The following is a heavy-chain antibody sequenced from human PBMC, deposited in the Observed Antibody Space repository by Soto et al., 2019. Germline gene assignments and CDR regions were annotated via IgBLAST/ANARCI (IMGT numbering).Heavy chain of an antibody. CDR3: AASYSNFNFDY. CDR1: GGSISSYY. V-gene: IGHV4-59*01. Sequence: SETLSLTCTVSGGSISSYYWSWIRQPPGKGPEWIGYIYYSGSTNYNPSLKSRVTISVDTSKNQFSLKLSSVTAADTAVYYCAASYSNFNFDYWGQGTLVTVSS. J-gene: IGHJ4*02. D-gene: IGHD4-4*01. CDR2: IYYSGST.